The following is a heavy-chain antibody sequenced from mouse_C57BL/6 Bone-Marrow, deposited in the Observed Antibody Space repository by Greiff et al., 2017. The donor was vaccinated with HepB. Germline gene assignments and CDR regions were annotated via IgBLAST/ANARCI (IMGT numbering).Heavy chain of an antibody. CDR3: ARRGDYSNYDAMDY. CDR1: GFTFSDYY. CDR2: ISNGGGST. Sequence: EVQVVESGGGLVQPGGSLKLSCAASGFTFSDYYMYWVRQTPEKRLEWVAYISNGGGSTYYPDTVKGRFTISRDNAKNTLYLQMSRLKSEDTAMYYCARRGDYSNYDAMDYWGQGTSVTVSS. D-gene: IGHD2-5*01. V-gene: IGHV5-12*01. J-gene: IGHJ4*01.